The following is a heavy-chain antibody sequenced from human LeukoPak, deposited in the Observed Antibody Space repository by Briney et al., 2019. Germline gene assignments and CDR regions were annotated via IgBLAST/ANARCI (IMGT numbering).Heavy chain of an antibody. V-gene: IGHV3-21*01. CDR2: ISSSSSYI. CDR3: ARGLFGELPNDAFDI. Sequence: GGSLRLSCAASGFTFSSYSMNWVRQAPGKGLEWVSSISSSSSYIYYADSVKGRFTISRDNAKNSLYLQTNSLRAEDTAVYYCARGLFGELPNDAFDIWGQGTMVTVSS. J-gene: IGHJ3*02. D-gene: IGHD3-10*01. CDR1: GFTFSSYS.